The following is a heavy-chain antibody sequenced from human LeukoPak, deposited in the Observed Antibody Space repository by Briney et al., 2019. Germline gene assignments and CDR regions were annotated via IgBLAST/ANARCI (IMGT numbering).Heavy chain of an antibody. CDR1: GYTFTGYY. CDR3: ASSYYYGSGSSYFDY. CDR2: INPNSGGT. D-gene: IGHD3-10*01. V-gene: IGHV1-2*02. Sequence: ASVTVSCKASGYTFTGYYMHWVRQAPGQGLEWMGWINPNSGGTNYAQKFQGRVTMTRDTSISTAYMELSRLRSDDTAVYYCASSYYYGSGSSYFDYWGQGTLVTVSS. J-gene: IGHJ4*02.